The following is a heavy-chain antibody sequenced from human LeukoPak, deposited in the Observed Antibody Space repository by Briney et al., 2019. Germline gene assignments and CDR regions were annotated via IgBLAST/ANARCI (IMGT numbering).Heavy chain of an antibody. CDR3: ASLGGKCIVGARGCAFDI. J-gene: IGHJ3*02. V-gene: IGHV4-59*06. Sequence: SETLSLTCTVSGGSISSYHWSWFRQAPGKGLEWIGNIYYSGSTYYNPSLKSRVTISVDTSKNQFSLKLSSVTAADTAVYYCASLGGKCIVGARGCAFDIWGQGTMVTVSS. CDR2: IYYSGST. CDR1: GGSISSYH. D-gene: IGHD1-26*01.